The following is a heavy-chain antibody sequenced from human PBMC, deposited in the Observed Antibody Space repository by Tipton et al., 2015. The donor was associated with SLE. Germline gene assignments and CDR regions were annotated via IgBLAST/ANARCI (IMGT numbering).Heavy chain of an antibody. D-gene: IGHD4-17*01. CDR3: AGGKTYGDYFDY. Sequence: TLSLTCNVSGGSITSHYWSWIRQPPGKGLEWIGYIYYSGSTYYNPSLKSRVTISVDTSKNQFSLKLTSVTAADTAVYYCAGGKTYGDYFDYWGQGTLVTVSS. V-gene: IGHV4-59*06. J-gene: IGHJ4*02. CDR1: GGSITSHY. CDR2: IYYSGST.